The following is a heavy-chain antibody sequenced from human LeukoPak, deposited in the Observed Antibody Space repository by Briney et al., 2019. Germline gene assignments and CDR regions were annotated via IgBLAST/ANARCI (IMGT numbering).Heavy chain of an antibody. D-gene: IGHD1-26*01. V-gene: IGHV3-21*01. CDR3: ARDTRGSYHY. CDR1: GFTFRTYW. J-gene: IGHJ4*02. CDR2: INSSSSYI. Sequence: GGSLRLSCAASGFTFRTYWMSWVRQAPGKGLEWVSSINSSSSYIYYTDSVKGRFTISRDNAKNSLYLQMNSLRAEDTAVYYCARDTRGSYHYWGQGTLVTVSS.